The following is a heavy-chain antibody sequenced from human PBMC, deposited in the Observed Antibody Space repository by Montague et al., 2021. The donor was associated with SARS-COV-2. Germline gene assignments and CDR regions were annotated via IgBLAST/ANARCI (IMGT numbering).Heavy chain of an antibody. V-gene: IGHV4-4*02. Sequence: SETLSLTCAVSGDSISSSNWWSWVRQPPGKGLEWIGEIYHGGSTNYNPSLKSRVTMSIDESRNQFSLILSSLTAADTAVYYCARLDGLGYWGQGTLVAVSS. CDR1: GDSISSSNW. D-gene: IGHD3/OR15-3a*01. CDR3: ARLDGLGY. CDR2: IYHGGST. J-gene: IGHJ4*02.